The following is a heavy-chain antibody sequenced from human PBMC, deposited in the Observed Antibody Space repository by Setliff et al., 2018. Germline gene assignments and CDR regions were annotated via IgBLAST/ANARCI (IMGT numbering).Heavy chain of an antibody. CDR1: GGSISSGSYY. D-gene: IGHD3-10*01. CDR3: ARHLLVQGTYHFDY. J-gene: IGHJ4*02. V-gene: IGHV4-39*01. Sequence: SETLSLTCSVSGGSISSGSYYWGWIRQSPGKGLEWIGSMYYSGSTYYNPSLKGRVTLSVDTTKNQFSLKLTSMTAADTAVYFCARHLLVQGTYHFDYWGQGSPGHRLL. CDR2: MYYSGST.